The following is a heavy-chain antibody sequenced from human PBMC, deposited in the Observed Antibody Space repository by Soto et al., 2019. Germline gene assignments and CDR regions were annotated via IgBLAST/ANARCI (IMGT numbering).Heavy chain of an antibody. J-gene: IGHJ4*02. CDR1: GGSISSFY. CDR2: IYYSGST. Sequence: QVQLQESGTGLVKPSETLSLTCSVSGGSISSFYWSWIRQPPGKGLEWIGYIYYSGSTNYNPSLTRRVTISVDTSNNQFSLKLSSVTAADTAVYYCARSDGRYWGQGTLVTVSS. V-gene: IGHV4-59*01. CDR3: ARSDGRY.